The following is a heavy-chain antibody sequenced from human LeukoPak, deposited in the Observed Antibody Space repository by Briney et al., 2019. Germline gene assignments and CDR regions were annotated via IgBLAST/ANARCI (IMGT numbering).Heavy chain of an antibody. CDR3: ARHGASITIFGVVITEFDY. D-gene: IGHD3-3*01. CDR1: GGSISSSSYY. CDR2: IYYSGST. V-gene: IGHV4-39*01. J-gene: IGHJ4*02. Sequence: SETLSLTCTVSGGSISSSSYYWGWIRQPPGKGLEWIGSIYYSGSTYYNPSLKSRVTISVDTSKNQFSLKLSSVTAADTAVYYCARHGASITIFGVVITEFDYWGQGTLVTVFS.